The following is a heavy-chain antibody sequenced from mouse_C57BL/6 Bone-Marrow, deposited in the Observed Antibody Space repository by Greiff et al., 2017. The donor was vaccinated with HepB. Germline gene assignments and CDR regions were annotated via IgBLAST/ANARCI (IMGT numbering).Heavy chain of an antibody. CDR3: TTGIDYGNYVDYARDY. J-gene: IGHJ4*01. CDR2: IDPEDGDT. V-gene: IGHV14-1*01. D-gene: IGHD2-1*01. CDR1: GFNIKDYY. Sequence: EVQLQQSGAELVRPGASVKLSCTASGFNIKDYYMHWVKQRPEQGLEWIGRIDPEDGDTEYAPKFQGKATMTAETSSNTAYLQHSSLKSEDTAVYYCTTGIDYGNYVDYARDYWGQGNAVTVSS.